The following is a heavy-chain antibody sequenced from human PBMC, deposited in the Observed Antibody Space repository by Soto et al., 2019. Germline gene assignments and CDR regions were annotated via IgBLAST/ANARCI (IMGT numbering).Heavy chain of an antibody. CDR3: AKAPAGIAVFDY. CDR1: GFTFSSYN. J-gene: IGHJ4*02. D-gene: IGHD6-19*01. V-gene: IGHV3-30*18. CDR2: ISYDGSNK. Sequence: QVRLVESGGGVVQPGTSLRLSCAASGFTFSSYNMHWVRQAPGKGLEWVAIISYDGSNKNYADSVKGRFTISRDNSKNTLYLQMNSLRPEDTAVFYCAKAPAGIAVFDYWCQGTLVNVSS.